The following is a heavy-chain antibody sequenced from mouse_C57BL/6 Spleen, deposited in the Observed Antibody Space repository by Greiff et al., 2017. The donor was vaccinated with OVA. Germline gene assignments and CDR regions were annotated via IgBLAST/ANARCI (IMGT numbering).Heavy chain of an antibody. V-gene: IGHV1-52*01. CDR2: IDPSDSET. CDR1: GYTFTSYW. D-gene: IGHD2-3*01. CDR3: ARSDGYYLFAY. Sequence: VQLQQPGAELVRPGSSVKLSCKASGYTFTSYWMHWVKQRPIQGLEWIGNIDPSDSETHYNQKFKDKATLTEDKSSSTAYMQLSSLTSEDSAVYYCARSDGYYLFAYWGQGTLVTVSA. J-gene: IGHJ3*01.